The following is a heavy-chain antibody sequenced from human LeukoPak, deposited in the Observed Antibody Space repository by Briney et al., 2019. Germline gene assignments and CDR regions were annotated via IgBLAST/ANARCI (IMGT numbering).Heavy chain of an antibody. CDR1: GGTFSGYA. Sequence: SVKVSCKASGGTFSGYAISWVRQAPGQGLEWMGGIIPIFGTANYAQKFQGRVTITADESTSTAYMELSSLRSEDTAVYYCARDLGYCNSTSCYSFDYWGQGTLVTVSS. J-gene: IGHJ4*02. CDR3: ARDLGYCNSTSCYSFDY. CDR2: IIPIFGTA. D-gene: IGHD2-2*01. V-gene: IGHV1-69*13.